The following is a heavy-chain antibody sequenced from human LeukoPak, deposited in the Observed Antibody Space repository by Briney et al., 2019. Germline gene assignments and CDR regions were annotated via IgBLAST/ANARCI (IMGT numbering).Heavy chain of an antibody. CDR2: IYYSGST. CDR1: GGSISSGGYY. V-gene: IGHV4-31*03. Sequence: SQTLSLTCTVSGGSISSGGYYWSWIRQHPGKGLECIGYIYYSGSTYYNPSLKSRVTISVDTSKNQFSLKLSSVTAADTAVYYCARGPVVPAAIIWFDPWGQGTLVTVSS. D-gene: IGHD2-2*02. J-gene: IGHJ5*02. CDR3: ARGPVVPAAIIWFDP.